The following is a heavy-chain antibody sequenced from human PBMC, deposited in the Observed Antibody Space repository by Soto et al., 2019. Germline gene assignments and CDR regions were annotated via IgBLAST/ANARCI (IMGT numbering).Heavy chain of an antibody. J-gene: IGHJ5*02. V-gene: IGHV4-39*01. CDR3: ARHFSPIPEGFDP. Sequence: SETLSLTCTVSGGSISSGTYYWGWIRQPPGKGLEWIGTMYYSGSTNYNSSLKSRVTISIDTSKNQFSLKLTSVTAADTAMYYCARHFSPIPEGFDPWGQGTLVTVSS. CDR2: MYYSGST. CDR1: GGSISSGTYY.